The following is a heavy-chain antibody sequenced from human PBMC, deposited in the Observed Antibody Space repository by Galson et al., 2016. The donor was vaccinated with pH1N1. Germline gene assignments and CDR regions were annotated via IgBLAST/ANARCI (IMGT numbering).Heavy chain of an antibody. CDR2: ISSSSSTI. CDR1: GFIFTGYS. CDR3: ARVNHYYYYGMDV. D-gene: IGHD1-14*01. V-gene: IGHV3-48*01. J-gene: IGHJ6*02. Sequence: SLRLSCAASGFIFTGYSMNWVRQAPGKGLEWVSYISSSSSTIYYADSVKGRFTISRDNAKTSLYLQMNSLRAEDTAVYYCARVNHYYYYGMDVWGQGTTVTVSS.